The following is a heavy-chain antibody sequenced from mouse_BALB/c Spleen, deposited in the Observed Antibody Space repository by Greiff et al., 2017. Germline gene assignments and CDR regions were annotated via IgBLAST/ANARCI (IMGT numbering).Heavy chain of an antibody. J-gene: IGHJ2*01. Sequence: VQVVESGPGLVAPSQSLSITCTVSGFSLTSYGVHWVRQPPGTGLEWLGVIWAGGSTNYNSALMSRLSISKDNSKSQVFLKMNSLQTDDTAMYYCARVYGNYYFVYWGQGTTLTVSS. CDR2: IWAGGST. CDR3: ARVYGNYYFVY. D-gene: IGHD2-1*01. CDR1: GFSLTSYG. V-gene: IGHV2-9*02.